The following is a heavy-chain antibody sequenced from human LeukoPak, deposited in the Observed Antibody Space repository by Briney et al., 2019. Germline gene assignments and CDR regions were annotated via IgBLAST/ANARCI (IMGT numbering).Heavy chain of an antibody. CDR3: ARGPPDAFDI. Sequence: PGGSLRLSCAASGFTFSSFDMNWVRQAPGKGLEWVSYISNGDSTIYYADSVKGRFTISRDNAKNSLHLQMNSLRAEDTAVYYCARGPPDAFDIWGQGTMVTVSS. CDR1: GFTFSSFD. J-gene: IGHJ3*02. CDR2: ISNGDSTI. V-gene: IGHV3-48*03.